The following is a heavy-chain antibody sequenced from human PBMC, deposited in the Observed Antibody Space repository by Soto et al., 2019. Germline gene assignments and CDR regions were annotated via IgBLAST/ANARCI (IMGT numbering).Heavy chain of an antibody. V-gene: IGHV3-23*01. D-gene: IGHD3-10*01. Sequence: GGSLRLSCAASGVTFSSYAMSWVRQAPGKGLEWVSAISGSGGSTYYADSVKGRFTISRDNSKNTLYLQMNSLRAEDTAVYYCAKKPGGHYDSGSPSSGGXDVWGQGTTVTVSS. CDR3: AKKPGGHYDSGSPSSGGXDV. CDR2: ISGSGGST. CDR1: GVTFSSYA. J-gene: IGHJ6*02.